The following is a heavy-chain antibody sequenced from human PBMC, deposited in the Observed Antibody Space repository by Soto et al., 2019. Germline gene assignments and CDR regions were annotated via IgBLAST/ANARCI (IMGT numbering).Heavy chain of an antibody. D-gene: IGHD2-21*01. Sequence: QVQLVQSGAEVKKPGSSVKVSCKDSGGTFNTYSMFWVRQAPGQGLEWMGRIIPMLGIRNYAQRFQDRVTMTADKTTATADMELSSLRSEDTALYYCTIGTWSGEVFDIWGQGTMVTVSS. V-gene: IGHV1-69*02. CDR1: GGTFNTYS. J-gene: IGHJ3*02. CDR2: IIPMLGIR. CDR3: TIGTWSGEVFDI.